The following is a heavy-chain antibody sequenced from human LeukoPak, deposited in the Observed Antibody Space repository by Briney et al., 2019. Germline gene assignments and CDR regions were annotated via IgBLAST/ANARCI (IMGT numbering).Heavy chain of an antibody. Sequence: SETLSLTCTVSGGSISSYYWSWIRQPPGKGLEWIGYIYYSGSTNYNPSLKSRVTISVDTSKNQFSLKLSSVTAADTAVYYCARDDWGLAFDIWGQGAMVTVSS. D-gene: IGHD3-16*01. V-gene: IGHV4-59*01. J-gene: IGHJ3*02. CDR2: IYYSGST. CDR1: GGSISSYY. CDR3: ARDDWGLAFDI.